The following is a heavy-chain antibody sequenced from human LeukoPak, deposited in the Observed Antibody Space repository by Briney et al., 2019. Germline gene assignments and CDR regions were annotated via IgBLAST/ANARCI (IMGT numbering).Heavy chain of an antibody. CDR1: GYTFTGYY. D-gene: IGHD3-22*01. J-gene: IGHJ4*02. CDR3: ARDSPLYDSSGYYVY. Sequence: GASVKVSCKASGYTFTGYYMHWVRQAPGQGLEWMGWINPNSGGTNYAQKFQGRVTMTRDTSISAAYMELSRLRSDDTAVYYCARDSPLYDSSGYYVYWGQGTLVTVSS. V-gene: IGHV1-2*02. CDR2: INPNSGGT.